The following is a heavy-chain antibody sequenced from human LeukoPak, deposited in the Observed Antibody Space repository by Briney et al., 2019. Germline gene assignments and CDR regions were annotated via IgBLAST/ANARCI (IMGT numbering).Heavy chain of an antibody. D-gene: IGHD7-27*01. J-gene: IGHJ4*02. CDR3: VRTPPNWGFDY. CDR2: MSPNSGDA. CDR1: GYTFTVYY. Sequence: ASVKVSCKASGYTFTVYYMHWVRQAPGQGLEWLGWMSPNSGDAGYAQKFQGRVTMTSDSSISTAYMELSSLRSEDTAIYYCVRTPPNWGFDYWGQGTLVTVSS. V-gene: IGHV1-8*02.